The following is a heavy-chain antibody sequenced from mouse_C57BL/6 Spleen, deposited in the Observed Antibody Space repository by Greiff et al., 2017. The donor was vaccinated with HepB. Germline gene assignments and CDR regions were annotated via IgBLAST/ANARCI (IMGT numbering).Heavy chain of an antibody. CDR1: GYTFTSYW. J-gene: IGHJ2*01. CDR2: IYPGSGST. D-gene: IGHD1-1*01. V-gene: IGHV1-55*01. Sequence: FQLQQPGAELVKPGASVKMSCKASGYTFTSYWITWVKQRPGQGLEWIGDIYPGSGSTNYNEKFKSKATLTVDTSSSTAYMQLSSLTSEDSAVYYCARDYYGSRYFDYWGQGTTLTVSS. CDR3: ARDYYGSRYFDY.